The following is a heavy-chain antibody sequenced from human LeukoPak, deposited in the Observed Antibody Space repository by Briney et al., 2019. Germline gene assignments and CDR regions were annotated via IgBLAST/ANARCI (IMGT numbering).Heavy chain of an antibody. Sequence: GPVKVSCKASGYTFTSYGISWVRQAPGQGLEWMGWISAYNGNTNYAQKLQGRVTMTTDTSTSTAYMELRSLRSDDTAVYYCARVLGLRLGELGPPYDAFDIWGQGTMVTVSS. V-gene: IGHV1-18*01. J-gene: IGHJ3*02. CDR2: ISAYNGNT. CDR3: ARVLGLRLGELGPPYDAFDI. D-gene: IGHD3-16*01. CDR1: GYTFTSYG.